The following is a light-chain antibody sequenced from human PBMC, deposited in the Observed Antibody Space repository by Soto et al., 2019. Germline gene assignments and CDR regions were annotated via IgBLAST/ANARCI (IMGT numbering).Light chain of an antibody. CDR3: QQYDNWPLT. V-gene: IGKV3-15*01. CDR2: GAS. Sequence: ETVMTQSPATLSVSPGERATLSCRASQSVYSNLAWYQQKPGQAPRFLIYGASTRATGIPARFSGSGSGTEFTLTISSLQSEDFAVYYCQQYDNWPLTFGGGTKVDIK. CDR1: QSVYSN. J-gene: IGKJ4*01.